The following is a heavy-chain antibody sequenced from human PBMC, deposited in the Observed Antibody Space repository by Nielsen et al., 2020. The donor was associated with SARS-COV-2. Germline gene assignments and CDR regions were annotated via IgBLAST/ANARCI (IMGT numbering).Heavy chain of an antibody. CDR3: VRAAPAAAPSNWFDP. J-gene: IGHJ5*02. V-gene: IGHV4-59*01. D-gene: IGHD2-2*01. CDR1: GGSISSYY. CDR2: IYYSGST. Sequence: SETLSLTCTVSGGSISSYYWSWIRQPPGKGLEWIGYIYYSGSTNYNPSLKSRVTISVDTSKNQFSLKLSSVTAADTAVYYCVRAAPAAAPSNWFDPWGRGTLVTVSS.